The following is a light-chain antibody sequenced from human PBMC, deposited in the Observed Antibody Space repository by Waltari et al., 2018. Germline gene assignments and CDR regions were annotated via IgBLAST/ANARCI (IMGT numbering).Light chain of an antibody. CDR3: QQCSSYSLYT. CDR2: MAS. J-gene: IGKJ2*01. CDR1: QRIDSW. V-gene: IGKV1-5*03. Sequence: DIQMTHSPPTLSASVGDSVSLTCRASQRIDSWLAWIQQKPGKAPNLRIHMASSLESGIPSRFSGSGSGIEFTLTNSSLQPDDFATYYCQQCSSYSLYTFGQGTKLEIK.